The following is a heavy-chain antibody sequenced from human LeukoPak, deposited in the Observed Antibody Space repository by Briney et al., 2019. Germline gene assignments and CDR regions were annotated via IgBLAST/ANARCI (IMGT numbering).Heavy chain of an antibody. J-gene: IGHJ5*02. CDR2: SSNIEGT. V-gene: IGHV4-59*01. CDR3: ARVKGSNWLDP. D-gene: IGHD6-6*01. CDR1: GVFISIFY. Sequence: SETLSLTCTVSGVFISIFYWTWIRQPPGKGLEWIGYSSNIEGTYYNPSLKSRVIISLDTSKNQFSLRLNSVTAADTAVYYCARVKGSNWLDPWGQGTLVTVSS.